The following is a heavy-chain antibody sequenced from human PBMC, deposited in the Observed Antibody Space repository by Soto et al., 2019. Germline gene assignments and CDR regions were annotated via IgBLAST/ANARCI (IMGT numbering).Heavy chain of an antibody. D-gene: IGHD6-13*01. V-gene: IGHV5-51*01. CDR1: GYKFTNYW. CDR3: ARISAAGKYYYGMGV. J-gene: IGHJ6*02. CDR2: IYPGDSDT. Sequence: PGESLKISCKGSGYKFTNYWIGWVRQMPGKGLEWMGIIYPGDSDTRYSPSFQGQVTISADKSISTAYLQWSSLKASDTAMYYCARISAAGKYYYGMGVWGQGTTVTVSS.